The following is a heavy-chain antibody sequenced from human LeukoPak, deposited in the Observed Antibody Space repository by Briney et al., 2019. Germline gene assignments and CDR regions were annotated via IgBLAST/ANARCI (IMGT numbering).Heavy chain of an antibody. V-gene: IGHV3-21*01. CDR1: GFTFSSYS. Sequence: GGSLRLSCAASGFTFSSYSMNWVRQAPGKGLEWVSSITSSSSYIYYADSVKGRFTISRDNAKNSLSLQVNSLSAEDTAVYYCARSRSGYYEDYWGQGTLVTVSS. D-gene: IGHD3-22*01. CDR3: ARSRSGYYEDY. CDR2: ITSSSSYI. J-gene: IGHJ4*02.